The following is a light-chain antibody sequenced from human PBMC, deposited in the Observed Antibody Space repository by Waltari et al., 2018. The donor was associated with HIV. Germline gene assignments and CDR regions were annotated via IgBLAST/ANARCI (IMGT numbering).Light chain of an antibody. V-gene: IGKV3-15*01. Sequence: EMVMTQSPATLSVSPGERATLSCRASQSVGSKLVWYQQKPGQAPRLLIYGASSRATGVSARFSGSGSGTEFTLTVSSLESEDFAVYYCQQYENWPYTFGQGTKLEIK. J-gene: IGKJ2*01. CDR2: GAS. CDR3: QQYENWPYT. CDR1: QSVGSK.